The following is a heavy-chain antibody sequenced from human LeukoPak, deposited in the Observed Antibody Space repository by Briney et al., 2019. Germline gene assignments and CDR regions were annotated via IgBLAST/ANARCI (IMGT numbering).Heavy chain of an antibody. CDR1: GFTFSNAW. J-gene: IGHJ6*03. CDR3: TTEGVPGALYYYYYYMDV. V-gene: IGHV3-15*01. Sequence: PGGSLRLSCAASGFTFSNAWMSWVRQAPGKGLEWVGRIKSKTDGGTTDYAAPVKGRFTISRDDSKNTLYLQMNSLKTEDTAVYYCTTEGVPGALYYYYYYMDVWGKGTTVTVSS. CDR2: IKSKTDGGTT. D-gene: IGHD7-27*01.